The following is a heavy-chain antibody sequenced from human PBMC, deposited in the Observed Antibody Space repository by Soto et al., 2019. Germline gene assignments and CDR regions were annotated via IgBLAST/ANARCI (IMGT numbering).Heavy chain of an antibody. CDR1: GGFVSSGSYY. CDR2: MSHSGGT. Sequence: QVQLQQWGAGLLKPSETLSLTCAVYGGFVSSGSYYWSWIRQPPGKGLEWIGEMSHSGGTHFNPSLKHRVTISVDTSKNQFSLRMSSVTAADTALYYCARVERGTVTTVVDAFDIWGPGTMVTVSS. CDR3: ARVERGTVTTVVDAFDI. J-gene: IGHJ3*02. D-gene: IGHD1-1*01. V-gene: IGHV4-34*01.